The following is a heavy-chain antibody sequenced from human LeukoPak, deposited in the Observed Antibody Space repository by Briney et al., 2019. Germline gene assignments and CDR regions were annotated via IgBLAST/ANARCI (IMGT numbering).Heavy chain of an antibody. CDR3: ARDYHDAFDI. V-gene: IGHV4-59*01. D-gene: IGHD3-16*02. CDR2: IYYSGST. J-gene: IGHJ3*02. CDR1: GGSISSYY. Sequence: SETLSLTCTVSGGSISSYYWSWIRQPPGKGLEWIGYIYYSGSTNYNPSLKSRVTISVDTSKNQFPLKLSSVTAADTAVYYCARDYHDAFDIWGQGTMVTVSS.